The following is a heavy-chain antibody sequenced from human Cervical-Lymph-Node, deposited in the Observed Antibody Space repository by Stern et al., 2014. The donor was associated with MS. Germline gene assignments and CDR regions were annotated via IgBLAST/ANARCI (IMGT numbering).Heavy chain of an antibody. CDR1: GGSISSYY. CDR3: ASNNYYYDSSGSLTGDAFDI. Sequence: QVQLQESGPGLVKPSETLSLTCTVSGGSISSYYWSWIRQPPGKGLEWIGYIYYSGSTNYNPSLKSRVTISVDTSKNQFSLKLSSVTAADTAVYYCASNNYYYDSSGSLTGDAFDIWGQGTMVTVSS. D-gene: IGHD3-22*01. V-gene: IGHV4-59*01. J-gene: IGHJ3*02. CDR2: IYYSGST.